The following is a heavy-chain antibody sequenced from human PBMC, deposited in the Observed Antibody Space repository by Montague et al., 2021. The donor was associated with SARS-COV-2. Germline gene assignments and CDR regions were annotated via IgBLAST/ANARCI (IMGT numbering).Heavy chain of an antibody. CDR3: ARGKDDITVVLVVTSSSSYFVS. CDR1: GGSFSGYS. Sequence: SETLSLTCAVYGGSFSGYSWTWVRQSPGTGLELIGEIKHTGFTNYNPSLKSRVSLSMDTSKNQFSLRLTSMTAADTAVYYCARGKDDITVVLVVTSSSSYFVSWGRGAPVTVSS. D-gene: IGHD3-10*01. CDR2: IKHTGFT. V-gene: IGHV4-34*01. J-gene: IGHJ4*02.